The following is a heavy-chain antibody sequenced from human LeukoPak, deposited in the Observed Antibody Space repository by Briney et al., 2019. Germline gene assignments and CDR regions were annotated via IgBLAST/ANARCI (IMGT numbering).Heavy chain of an antibody. CDR1: GGTFSSYA. CDR2: IIPIFGTA. D-gene: IGHD2-15*01. CDR3: AGGYCSGGSCLDKLDY. J-gene: IGHJ4*02. V-gene: IGHV1-69*05. Sequence: GASVRVSCKASGGTFSSYAISWVRQAPGQGLEWMGGIIPIFGTANYAQKFQGRVTITTDESTSTAYMELSSLRSEDTAVYYCAGGYCSGGSCLDKLDYWGQGTLVTVSS.